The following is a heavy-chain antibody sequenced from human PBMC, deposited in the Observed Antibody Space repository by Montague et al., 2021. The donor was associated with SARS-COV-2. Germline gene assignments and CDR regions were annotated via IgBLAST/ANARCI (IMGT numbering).Heavy chain of an antibody. D-gene: IGHD3-16*01. CDR2: IYYSGSS. CDR3: ARVGGGRTFYY. Sequence: SETLSLTCTVSGDSVSSTTYYWAWIRQPPGKGLEYIGTIYYSGSSYYNPSLKSRVATSVDTSKNQFSLKLDSVTAADTAMYYCARVGGGRTFYYWGQGILVTVSS. J-gene: IGHJ4*02. CDR1: GDSVSSTTYY. V-gene: IGHV4-39*07.